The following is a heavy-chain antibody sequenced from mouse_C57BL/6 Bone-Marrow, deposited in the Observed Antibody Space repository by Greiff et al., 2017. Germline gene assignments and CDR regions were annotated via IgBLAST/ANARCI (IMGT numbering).Heavy chain of an antibody. V-gene: IGHV1-64*01. CDR1: GYTFTSYW. D-gene: IGHD3-3*01. CDR3: ARERAGAWFAY. Sequence: VQLQQPGAELVKPGASVKLSCKASGYTFTSYWMHWVKQRPGQGLEWIGMIHPNSGSTNYNEKFKSKTTLTVDKSSSTAYMQRSSLTSEDSAVYDGARERAGAWFAYWGQGTLVTVSA. J-gene: IGHJ3*01. CDR2: IHPNSGST.